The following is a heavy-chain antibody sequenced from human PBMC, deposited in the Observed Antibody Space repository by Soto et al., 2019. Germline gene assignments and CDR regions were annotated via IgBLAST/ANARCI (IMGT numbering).Heavy chain of an antibody. CDR1: GGSISSGGYY. Sequence: QVQLQESGPGLVKPSQTLSLTCTVSGGSISSGGYYWSWIRQHPGKGLEWIGYIYYSGSTYYNPSRESRVTISVHTPKNQSSLKLSSVTAADTAVYSCAGHYRYFDWSANLHDAFDIWGQGTMVTVSS. V-gene: IGHV4-31*03. D-gene: IGHD3-9*01. J-gene: IGHJ3*02. CDR2: IYYSGST. CDR3: AGHYRYFDWSANLHDAFDI.